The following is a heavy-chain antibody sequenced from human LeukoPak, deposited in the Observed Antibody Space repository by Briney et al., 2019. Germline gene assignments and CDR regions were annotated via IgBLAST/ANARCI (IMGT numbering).Heavy chain of an antibody. CDR1: GFTFSSYG. Sequence: AGGSLRLSCAASGFTFSSYGMHWVRQAPGKGLEWAAVIWYDGSNKYYADSVKGRFTISRDNSKNTLYLQMNSLRAEDTAVYYCARESLAARVFDYWGQGTLVTVSS. CDR3: ARESLAARVFDY. CDR2: IWYDGSNK. D-gene: IGHD6-6*01. V-gene: IGHV3-33*01. J-gene: IGHJ4*02.